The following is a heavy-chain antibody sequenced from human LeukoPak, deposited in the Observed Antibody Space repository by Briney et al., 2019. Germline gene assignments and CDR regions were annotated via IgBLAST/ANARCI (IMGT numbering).Heavy chain of an antibody. CDR2: ISTSGTTI. D-gene: IGHD5-24*01. CDR1: GFTFSDYE. Sequence: GGSLRLSCAASGFTFSDYEMNWVRQAPGKGLEWISYISTSGTTIYYADSVRGRFTISRDNSKKTLSLQMNSLRVEDTAIYYCAKDIQLSAWGLGTMVTVSS. CDR3: AKDIQLSA. V-gene: IGHV3-48*03. J-gene: IGHJ3*01.